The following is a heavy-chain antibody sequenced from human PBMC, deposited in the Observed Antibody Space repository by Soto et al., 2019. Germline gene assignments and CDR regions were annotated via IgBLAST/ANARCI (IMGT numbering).Heavy chain of an antibody. CDR3: ARDWDIVILSVPIPNYNYGMDV. D-gene: IGHD2-15*01. J-gene: IGHJ6*02. CDR1: RFTLSAYA. Sequence: GGSLRLSCDGSRFTLSAYAMNWVRQAPGKGLEWVSYISSRSDTLYYADSVKGRFTISRDNAKNSVYLQVNNLRDEDTAVYYCARDWDIVILSVPIPNYNYGMDVWGQGTTVTVSS. CDR2: ISSRSDTL. V-gene: IGHV3-48*02.